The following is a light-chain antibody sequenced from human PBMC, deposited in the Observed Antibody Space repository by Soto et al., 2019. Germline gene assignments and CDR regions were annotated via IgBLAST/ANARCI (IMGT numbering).Light chain of an antibody. CDR1: QSVSSSY. CDR3: QQYDSSPKT. Sequence: EIVLTQSPGTLSLSPGERATLSCRASQSVSSSYLAWYQQKPGQAPRLLIYGASSRATGIPDRFSGSGSGTDFTLTISRLETEYCAVYYGQQYDSSPKTFGQGTKVEIE. V-gene: IGKV3-20*01. CDR2: GAS. J-gene: IGKJ1*01.